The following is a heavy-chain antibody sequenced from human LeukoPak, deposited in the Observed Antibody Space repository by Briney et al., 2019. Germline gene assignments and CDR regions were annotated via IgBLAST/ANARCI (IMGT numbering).Heavy chain of an antibody. CDR3: ARLALAYCGGDCYDSPFDP. Sequence: ASVTVSFKASGYTFTSYGISWVRPAPGQGLEWMGWISAYNGNTNYAQKLQGRVTMTTDTSTSTAYMELSSLRSEDTAVYYCARLALAYCGGDCYDSPFDPWGQGTLVTVSS. V-gene: IGHV1-18*01. CDR2: ISAYNGNT. D-gene: IGHD2-21*02. J-gene: IGHJ5*02. CDR1: GYTFTSYG.